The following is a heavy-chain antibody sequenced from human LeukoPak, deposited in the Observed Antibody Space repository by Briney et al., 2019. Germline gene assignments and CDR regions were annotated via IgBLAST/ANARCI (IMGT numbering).Heavy chain of an antibody. CDR2: ITTYNGNT. V-gene: IGHV1-18*01. CDR1: GYTFTSYG. Sequence: ASVKVSCTASGYTFTSYGISWVRQAPGQGLEWMGWITTYNGNTNYAQKLQGRVTMTTDTSTSTAYMELRSLRSDDTAVYYCARGHNIGYDFWSGYYTWFDPWGQGTLVTVSS. CDR3: ARGHNIGYDFWSGYYTWFDP. J-gene: IGHJ5*02. D-gene: IGHD3-3*01.